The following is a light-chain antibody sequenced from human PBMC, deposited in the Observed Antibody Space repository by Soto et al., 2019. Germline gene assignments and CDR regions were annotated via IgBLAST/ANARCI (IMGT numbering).Light chain of an antibody. J-gene: IGKJ2*01. CDR3: QQYGSSPRT. V-gene: IGKV3-20*01. CDR2: GAS. CDR1: QSVSSNY. Sequence: EIVLTQSPGTLSLSPGERATLSCRVSQSVSSNYLAWYQQKPGQAPRLLIYGASSRATGIPDRFSGSGSGTDFTLTISRLEPEDFAVYYCQQYGSSPRTFGQGTKLEIK.